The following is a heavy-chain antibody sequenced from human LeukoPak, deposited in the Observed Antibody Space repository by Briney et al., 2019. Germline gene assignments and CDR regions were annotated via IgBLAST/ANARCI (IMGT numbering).Heavy chain of an antibody. CDR2: IIPIFGTA. Sequence: GASVKVSCKASGGTFSSYAISWVRQAPGQGLEWMGGIIPIFGTANYAQKFQGRVTITADESTSTAYMELSSLRSEDTAVYYCARDLDLGDSSGYFGPDAFDIWGQGTMVTVSS. J-gene: IGHJ3*02. D-gene: IGHD3-22*01. CDR1: GGTFSSYA. V-gene: IGHV1-69*13. CDR3: ARDLDLGDSSGYFGPDAFDI.